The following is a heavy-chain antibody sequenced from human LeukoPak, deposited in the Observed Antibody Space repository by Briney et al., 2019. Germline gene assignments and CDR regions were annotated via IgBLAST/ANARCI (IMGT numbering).Heavy chain of an antibody. J-gene: IGHJ3*02. CDR2: IFWYDDK. Sequence: SGPTLFKPTPTLTLTCTFYGFSLGTRGGGVCWIRQPPGKALECLVLIFWYDDKRYSPSLKSRLTITTDTSKNQVVLAMTNVDPVDTATYYCAHRTIYDAYDIWGQGTMVTVSS. V-gene: IGHV2-5*01. CDR3: AHRTIYDAYDI. D-gene: IGHD2-2*02. CDR1: GFSLGTRGGG.